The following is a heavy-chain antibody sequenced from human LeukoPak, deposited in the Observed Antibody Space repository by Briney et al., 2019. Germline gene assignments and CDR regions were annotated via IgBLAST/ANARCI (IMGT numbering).Heavy chain of an antibody. D-gene: IGHD3-22*01. CDR3: ARVTGYMIEDYFDY. Sequence: PSETLSLTCSVSGGFISIYYWSWIRQPAGKGLEWIGHIYTSGSTNYNPSLKSRVTMSVDTSKNQFSLKLSSVTAADTAVYYCARVTGYMIEDYFDYWGQGTLVTVSS. V-gene: IGHV4-4*07. J-gene: IGHJ4*02. CDR1: GGFISIYY. CDR2: IYTSGST.